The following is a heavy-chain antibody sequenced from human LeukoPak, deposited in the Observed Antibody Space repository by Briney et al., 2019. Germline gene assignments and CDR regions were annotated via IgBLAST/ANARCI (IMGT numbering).Heavy chain of an antibody. D-gene: IGHD3-3*01. Sequence: SGGSLRLSCAASGFIFTGYWMSWVRQAPGKGLEWVANIKQDGSEKYYVDSVKGRFTISRDNAKNSLFLQMSSLRAEDTAVYYCARHVRFEGVDYWGQGTLVTVSS. J-gene: IGHJ4*02. V-gene: IGHV3-7*01. CDR2: IKQDGSEK. CDR3: ARHVRFEGVDY. CDR1: GFIFTGYW.